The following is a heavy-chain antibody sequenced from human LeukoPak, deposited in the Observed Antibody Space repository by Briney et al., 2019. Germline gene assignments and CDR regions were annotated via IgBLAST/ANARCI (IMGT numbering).Heavy chain of an antibody. CDR2: INHSGST. J-gene: IGHJ4*02. CDR1: GYSISSGYY. Sequence: SETLSLTCTVSGYSISSGYYWGWIRQPPGKGLEWIGEINHSGSTNYNPSLKSRVTISVDTAKNQFSLKLSSVTAADTAVYYCARRYYGSGSYYVVWGQGTLVTVSS. CDR3: ARRYYGSGSYYVV. V-gene: IGHV4-38-2*02. D-gene: IGHD3-10*01.